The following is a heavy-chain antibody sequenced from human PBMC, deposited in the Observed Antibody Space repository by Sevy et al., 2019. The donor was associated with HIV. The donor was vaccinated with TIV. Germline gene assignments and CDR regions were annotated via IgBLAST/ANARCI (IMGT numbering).Heavy chain of an antibody. CDR1: GFTLSGYS. D-gene: IGHD7-27*01. J-gene: IGHJ3*02. CDR3: ARDFLTGDMREAFDI. V-gene: IGHV3-21*06. Sequence: GGSLRLSCAASGFTLSGYSISWVRQAPGKGLEWVSSVTPGTDIYYGDSVRGRFTASRDNAKNSVYLQMNSLRDEDTAVYYCARDFLTGDMREAFDIWGQGTKVTVSS. CDR2: VTPGTDI.